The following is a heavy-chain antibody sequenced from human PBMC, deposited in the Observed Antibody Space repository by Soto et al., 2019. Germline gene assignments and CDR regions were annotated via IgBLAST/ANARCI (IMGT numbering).Heavy chain of an antibody. V-gene: IGHV3-33*06. CDR2: IWFDGSTK. D-gene: IGHD5-12*01. CDR1: GFTFSSYG. J-gene: IGHJ6*02. CDR3: AKEKLRRGPSPMYAMDL. Sequence: PGGSLRLSCAASGFTFSSYGMNWVRQAPGKGLEWVAIIWFDGSTKYYADSVKGRFTISRDNSKNTLYLQMNSLRVEDTAVYYCAKEKLRRGPSPMYAMDLWGQGTTVTVSS.